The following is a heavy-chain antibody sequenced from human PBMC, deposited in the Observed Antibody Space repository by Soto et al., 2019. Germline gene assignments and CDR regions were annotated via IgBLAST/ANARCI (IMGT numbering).Heavy chain of an antibody. CDR3: AKATATGGGAFDI. CDR1: GFICSSYD. V-gene: IGHV3-23*01. J-gene: IGHJ3*02. CDR2: ILVDGRT. D-gene: IGHD2-8*02. Sequence: RRLSCAASGFICSSYDMSWVRQAPGKGLEWVSTILVDGRTFYVDSVEGRFTISRDSSQNTVYLQMNSLTAGDTALYYCAKATATGGGAFDICGQGTMVTVSS.